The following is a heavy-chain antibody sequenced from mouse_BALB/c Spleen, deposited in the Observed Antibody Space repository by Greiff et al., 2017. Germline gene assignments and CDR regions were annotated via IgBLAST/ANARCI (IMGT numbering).Heavy chain of an antibody. CDR2: IWSGGST. Sequence: VMLVESGPGLVQPSQSLSITCTVSGFSLTSYGVHWVRQSPGKGLEWLGVIWSGGSTDYNAAFISRLSISKDNSKSQVFFKMNSLQANDTAIYYCARKNDYVDYYAMDYWGQGTSVTVSS. CDR3: ARKNDYVDYYAMDY. V-gene: IGHV2-2*02. J-gene: IGHJ4*01. CDR1: GFSLTSYG. D-gene: IGHD2-4*01.